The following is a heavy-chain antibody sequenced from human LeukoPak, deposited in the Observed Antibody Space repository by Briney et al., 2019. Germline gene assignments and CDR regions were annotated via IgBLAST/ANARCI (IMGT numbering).Heavy chain of an antibody. CDR1: GFTVSSNY. Sequence: PGGPLRLSCAASGFTVSSNYMSWVRQAPGKGLEWVSVIYSGGSTYYADSVKGRFTISRHNSKNTLYLQMNSLRAEDTAVYYCARDGSRDGYNSRAFDIWGQGTMVTVSS. V-gene: IGHV3-53*04. D-gene: IGHD5-24*01. CDR3: ARDGSRDGYNSRAFDI. J-gene: IGHJ3*02. CDR2: IYSGGST.